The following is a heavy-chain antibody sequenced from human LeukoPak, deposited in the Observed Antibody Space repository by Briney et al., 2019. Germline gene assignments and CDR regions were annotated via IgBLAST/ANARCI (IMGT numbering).Heavy chain of an antibody. CDR2: ISWNSGSI. Sequence: GRSLRLSCAASGFTFDDYAMHWVRQAPGKGLEWVSGISWNSGSIGYVDSVRGRFTISRDNAKNSLYLEMNSLGLEDTAVYFCARDFKWTGGYFDYWGRGTLVTVSS. CDR3: ARDFKWTGGYFDY. D-gene: IGHD1-14*01. V-gene: IGHV3-9*01. CDR1: GFTFDDYA. J-gene: IGHJ4*02.